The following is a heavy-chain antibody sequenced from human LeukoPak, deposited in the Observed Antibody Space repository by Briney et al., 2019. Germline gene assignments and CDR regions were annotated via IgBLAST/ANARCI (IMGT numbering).Heavy chain of an antibody. V-gene: IGHV3-74*01. J-gene: IGHJ5*02. CDR2: INSDGSST. D-gene: IGHD5-18*01. CDR3: ARDVSSTAMAPFAA. Sequence: PGGSLRLSCAASGFTFSSYWVHWVRQAPGKGLVWVSRINSDGSSTSYADSVKGRLTISRDNAKNTLYLQMNSLRAEDTAVYYCARDVSSTAMAPFAAWGQGTLVTVSS. CDR1: GFTFSSYW.